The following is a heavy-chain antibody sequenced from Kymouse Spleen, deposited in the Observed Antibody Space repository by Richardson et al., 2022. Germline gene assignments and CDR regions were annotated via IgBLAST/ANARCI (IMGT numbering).Heavy chain of an antibody. CDR2: IYYSGST. D-gene: IGHD2-2*02. CDR1: GGSISSSSYY. V-gene: IGHV4-39*01. J-gene: IGHJ6*02. CDR3: ARHIVVVPAAKKAYGMDV. Sequence: QLQLQESGPGLVKPSETLSLTCTVSGGSISSSSYYWGWIRQPPGKGLEWIGSIYYSGSTYYNPSLKSRVTISVDTSKNQFSLKLSSVTAADTAVYYCARHIVVVPAAKKAYGMDVWGQGTTVTVSS.